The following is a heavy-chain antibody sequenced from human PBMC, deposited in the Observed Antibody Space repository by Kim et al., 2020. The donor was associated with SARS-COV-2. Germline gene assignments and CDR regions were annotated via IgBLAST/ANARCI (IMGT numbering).Heavy chain of an antibody. Sequence: SETLSLTCAVYGGSFSGYYWSWIRQPPGKGLEWIGEINHSGSTNYNPSLKSRVTISVDTSKNQFSLKLSSVTAADTAVYYCARALVEVRYCSGGSCNGNYFDYWGQGTLVTVSS. CDR1: GGSFSGYY. D-gene: IGHD2-15*01. CDR2: INHSGST. CDR3: ARALVEVRYCSGGSCNGNYFDY. J-gene: IGHJ4*02. V-gene: IGHV4-34*01.